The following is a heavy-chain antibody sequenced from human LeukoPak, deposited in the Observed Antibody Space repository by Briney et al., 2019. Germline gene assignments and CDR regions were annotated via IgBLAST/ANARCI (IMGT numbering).Heavy chain of an antibody. D-gene: IGHD6-13*01. CDR2: ISSSSSYT. J-gene: IGHJ4*02. V-gene: IGHV3-11*03. Sequence: GGSLRLSCVVSGIPFSDYYMNWIRQAPGKGLEWISYISSSSSYTDYADSVKGRFTISRDNAKSALYLQLNSLRLEDTAVYYCAAGTAADFWGQGTLVAVSS. CDR1: GIPFSDYY. CDR3: AAGTAADF.